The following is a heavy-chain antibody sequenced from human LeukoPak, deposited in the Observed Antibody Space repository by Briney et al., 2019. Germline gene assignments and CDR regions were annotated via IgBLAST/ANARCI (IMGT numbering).Heavy chain of an antibody. D-gene: IGHD7-27*01. CDR1: GGSISSGSYS. CDR2: IYPRGST. J-gene: IGHJ4*02. Sequence: SQTLSLTCAVSGGSISSGSYSWSWIRQPPGKGLEWIGYIYPRGSTYYNPSLKSRVILSLDKSANQFSLNLSSVTAADTTVYYCARFSPRAMGNYLDFWGQGTLVTVSS. V-gene: IGHV4-30-2*01. CDR3: ARFSPRAMGNYLDF.